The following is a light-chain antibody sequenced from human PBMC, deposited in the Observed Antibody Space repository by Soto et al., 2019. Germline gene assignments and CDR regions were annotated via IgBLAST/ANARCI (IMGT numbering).Light chain of an antibody. CDR1: SSDVGGYNY. V-gene: IGLV2-14*01. CDR2: DVS. J-gene: IGLJ1*01. CDR3: SSYTSSSTLYV. Sequence: QSALTQPASVSGSPGQSITISCTGTSSDVGGYNYVSWYQQHPGKAPKLMIYDVSNRPSGVSNCFSGSKSGNTASLTISGLQAEDEADYYCSSYTSSSTLYVFGTGTKVTV.